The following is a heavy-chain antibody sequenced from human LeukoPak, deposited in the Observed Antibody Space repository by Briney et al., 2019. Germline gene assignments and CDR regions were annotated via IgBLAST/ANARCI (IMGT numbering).Heavy chain of an antibody. CDR1: GFTFSSYG. D-gene: IGHD2-21*02. Sequence: PGGSLRLSCAASGFTFSSYGMHWVRQAPGKGLEWVAVISYDGSNKYYADSVKGRFTISRDNSKNTLYLQMNSLRAEDTAVYYCAKDGDLLYYFDYWGQGTLVTVSP. CDR3: AKDGDLLYYFDY. CDR2: ISYDGSNK. V-gene: IGHV3-30*18. J-gene: IGHJ4*02.